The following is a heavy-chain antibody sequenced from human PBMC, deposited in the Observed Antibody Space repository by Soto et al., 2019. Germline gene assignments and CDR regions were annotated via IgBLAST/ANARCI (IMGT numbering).Heavy chain of an antibody. J-gene: IGHJ4*02. V-gene: IGHV4-34*01. CDR2: INHSGSS. CDR1: GGSFSGYD. CDR3: ARVPDY. D-gene: IGHD2-2*01. Sequence: PSETLSLTCAVDGGSFSGYDWTWIRQPPGTGLEWIGEINHSGSSNYNPSLKSRVTISVDTSKNQFSLKLTSVTAADTAVYYCARVPDYWGQGILVTSPQ.